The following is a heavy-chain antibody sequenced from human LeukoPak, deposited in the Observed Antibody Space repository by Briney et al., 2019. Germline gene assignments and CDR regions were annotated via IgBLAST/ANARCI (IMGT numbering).Heavy chain of an antibody. J-gene: IGHJ3*02. CDR2: ISSSSSTI. V-gene: IGHV3-48*01. D-gene: IGHD1-26*01. CDR1: GFTCSGYS. Sequence: GGYLRRSGAAAGFTCSGYSRNWVRHAPGKGWVGGSFISSSSSTIYYAASVKGRFTLSRDNANHSLYLQINRLRAEDTAVYYCARDPHHSGSYSCAFDIWLQRTMATVPS. CDR3: ARDPHHSGSYSCAFDI.